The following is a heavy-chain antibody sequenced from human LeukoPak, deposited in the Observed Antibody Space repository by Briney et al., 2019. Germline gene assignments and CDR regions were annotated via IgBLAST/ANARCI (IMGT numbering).Heavy chain of an antibody. CDR3: ARDISSGWFFDY. CDR2: IYTSGIT. D-gene: IGHD6-19*01. J-gene: IGHJ4*02. V-gene: IGHV4-4*07. Sequence: SETLSLTCTVSGGSISRYYWSWIRQPAGKGLEWIGRIYTSGITNYNPSLKNRVTMSVDTSKNQFSLKLSSVTAADTAVYYCARDISSGWFFDYWGQGTLVTVSS. CDR1: GGSISRYY.